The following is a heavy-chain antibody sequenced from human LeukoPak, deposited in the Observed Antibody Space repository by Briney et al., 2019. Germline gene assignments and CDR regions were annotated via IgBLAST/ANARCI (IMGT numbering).Heavy chain of an antibody. CDR1: GGSFSGYY. CDR3: ARERLRSVFDY. CDR2: INHSGST. V-gene: IGHV4-34*01. J-gene: IGHJ4*02. Sequence: SETLSLTCAVYGGSFSGYYWSWIRQPPGKGLEWIGEINHSGSTNYNPSLKGRVTISVDTSKNQFSLKLSSVTAADTAVYYCARERLRSVFDYWGQGTLVTVSS. D-gene: IGHD3-3*01.